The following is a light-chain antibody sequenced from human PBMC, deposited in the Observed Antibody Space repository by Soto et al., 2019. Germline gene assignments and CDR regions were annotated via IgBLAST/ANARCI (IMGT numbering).Light chain of an antibody. CDR2: GAS. V-gene: IGKV3-20*01. CDR3: QQYGSSPLT. J-gene: IGKJ4*01. Sequence: EIVLTQSPGTLSLSPGERATLSCRASQSVSSSYLAWYQQKPGQAPRLLIYGASCRATDIPDRFSGSGSGTDFTLTISRLEPEDFAVYYCQQYGSSPLTFGGGTKVEIK. CDR1: QSVSSSY.